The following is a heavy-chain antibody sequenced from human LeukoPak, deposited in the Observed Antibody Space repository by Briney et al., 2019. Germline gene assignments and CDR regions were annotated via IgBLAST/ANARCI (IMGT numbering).Heavy chain of an antibody. J-gene: IGHJ4*02. Sequence: SETLSLSCAVYGGSFSGYYWSWIRQPPGKGLEWIGEINHSGSTNYNPSLKSRVTISVDTSKNQFSLKLNSVTAADTAVYYCARSDILTGYWNYFDYWGQGTLVTVSS. CDR2: INHSGST. D-gene: IGHD3-9*01. CDR3: ARSDILTGYWNYFDY. V-gene: IGHV4-34*01. CDR1: GGSFSGYY.